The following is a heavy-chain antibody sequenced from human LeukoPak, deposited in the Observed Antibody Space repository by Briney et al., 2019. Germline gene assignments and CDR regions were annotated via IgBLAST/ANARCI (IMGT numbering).Heavy chain of an antibody. CDR1: GYTFTGYY. D-gene: IGHD4-17*01. V-gene: IGHV1-2*02. J-gene: IGHJ6*03. CDR2: INPNSGGT. Sequence: GASVKVSCKASGYTFTGYYMHWVRQAPGQGLEWMGWINPNSGGTNYAQKFQGRVTMTRDTSISTAYMELSRLRSDDTAVYYCARGDYDYADYGSEKRDYYYHYYMDVWGKGTTVTVSS. CDR3: ARGDYDYADYGSEKRDYYYHYYMDV.